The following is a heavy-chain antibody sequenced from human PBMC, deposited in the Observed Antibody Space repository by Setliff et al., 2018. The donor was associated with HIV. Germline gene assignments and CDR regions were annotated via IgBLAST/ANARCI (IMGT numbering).Heavy chain of an antibody. CDR3: GTAMYYYYGLDV. Sequence: PSETLSLTCAVSGGSISSNWWSWVRQSPGKGLEWIGEIYHSGSTHYNPSLSSRVTISVDTSKNQFSLKLSSVTAADAAVYYCGTAMYYYYGLDVWGQGIRVTVSS. J-gene: IGHJ6*02. CDR2: IYHSGST. CDR1: GGSISSNW. D-gene: IGHD2-2*01. V-gene: IGHV4-4*02.